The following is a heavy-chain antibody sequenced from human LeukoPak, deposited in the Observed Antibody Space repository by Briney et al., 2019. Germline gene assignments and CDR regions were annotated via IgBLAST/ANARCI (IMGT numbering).Heavy chain of an antibody. CDR1: GYTFTSYG. Sequence: SVKVSCTASGYTFTSYGISWVRQAPGQGLEWMGGIIPIFGTANYAQKFQGRVTITADESTSTAYMELSSLRSEDTAVYYCARDYRDGYNLVPRWFDPWGQGTLVTVSS. J-gene: IGHJ5*02. V-gene: IGHV1-69*13. D-gene: IGHD5-24*01. CDR2: IIPIFGTA. CDR3: ARDYRDGYNLVPRWFDP.